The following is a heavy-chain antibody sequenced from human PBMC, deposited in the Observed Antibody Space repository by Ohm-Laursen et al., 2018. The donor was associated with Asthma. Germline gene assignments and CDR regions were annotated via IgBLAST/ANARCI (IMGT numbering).Heavy chain of an antibody. D-gene: IGHD2/OR15-2a*01. J-gene: IGHJ4*02. CDR2: INPNSGGT. CDR3: ARVSVADEGLFDY. CDR1: GYTFTGYY. V-gene: IGHV1-2*04. Sequence: ASVKVSCKASGYTFTGYYMHWVRQAPGQGLEWMGWINPNSGGTNYAQKFQGWVTMTRDTSISTAYMELSRLRSDDTAVYYCARVSVADEGLFDYWGQGTLVTVSS.